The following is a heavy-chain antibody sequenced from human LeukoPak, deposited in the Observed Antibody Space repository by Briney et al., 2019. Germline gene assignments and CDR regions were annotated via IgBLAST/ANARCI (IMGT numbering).Heavy chain of an antibody. Sequence: GRSLRLSCAASGFTFSNYAMNWVRQAPGKGLEWVAVISGSDGSTDYTDSVKGRFTISRDNSNNALYLQMSSLRAEDTAIYYCAKDSGGSRDFEWLVYGDRHYNGMDVWGQGTTVTVS. CDR3: AKDSGGSRDFEWLVYGDRHYNGMDV. CDR2: ISGSDGST. V-gene: IGHV3-23*01. J-gene: IGHJ6*02. D-gene: IGHD3-9*01. CDR1: GFTFSNYA.